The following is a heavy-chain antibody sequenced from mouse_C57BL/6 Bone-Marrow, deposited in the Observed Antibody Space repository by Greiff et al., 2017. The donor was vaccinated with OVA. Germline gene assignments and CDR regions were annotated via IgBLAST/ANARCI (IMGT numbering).Heavy chain of an antibody. CDR2: ISRGGDYI. J-gene: IGHJ4*01. Sequence: EVMLVESGEGLVKPGGSLKLSCAASGFTFSSYAMSWVRQTPEKRLEWVAYISRGGDYIYNADTVKGRFTISRDNARNTLYLQMSSLKSEDTDMYYCTRLLDAMDYWGQGTSVTVSS. D-gene: IGHD2-1*01. V-gene: IGHV5-9-1*02. CDR1: GFTFSSYA. CDR3: TRLLDAMDY.